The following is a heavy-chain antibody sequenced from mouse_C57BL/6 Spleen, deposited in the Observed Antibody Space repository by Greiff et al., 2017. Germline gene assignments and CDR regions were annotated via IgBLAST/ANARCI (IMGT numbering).Heavy chain of an antibody. CDR3: ASGHYYGSSSYYYAMDY. D-gene: IGHD1-1*01. Sequence: QVQLQQPGAELVRPGTSVKLSCKASGYTFTSYWMHWVKQRPGQGLEWIGVIDPSDSYTNYNQKFKGKATLTVDTSSSTAYRQLSSLTSEDSAVYYCASGHYYGSSSYYYAMDYWGQGTSVTVSS. CDR2: IDPSDSYT. J-gene: IGHJ4*01. CDR1: GYTFTSYW. V-gene: IGHV1-59*01.